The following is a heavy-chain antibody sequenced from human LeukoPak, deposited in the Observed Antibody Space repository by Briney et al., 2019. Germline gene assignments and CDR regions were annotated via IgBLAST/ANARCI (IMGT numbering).Heavy chain of an antibody. CDR3: ARGYSTSWTYYFDY. CDR2: VHYGGST. D-gene: IGHD6-13*01. Sequence: PSETLSLTCTVSDGAITGYYWGWIRQPPGKGLDWIGDVHYGGSTNYNPSLKSRVTISVDTSKNQFSLKLRSVSAADTAVYYCARGYSTSWTYYFDYWGQGALVTVSS. J-gene: IGHJ4*02. V-gene: IGHV4-59*01. CDR1: DGAITGYY.